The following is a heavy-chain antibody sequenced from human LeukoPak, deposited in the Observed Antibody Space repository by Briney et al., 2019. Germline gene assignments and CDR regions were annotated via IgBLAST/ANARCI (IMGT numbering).Heavy chain of an antibody. CDR2: ISAYNGNT. CDR3: ARVKSNTAMVWGFDY. V-gene: IGHV1-18*01. J-gene: IGHJ4*02. CDR1: GYTFTSYG. D-gene: IGHD5-18*01. Sequence: ASVKVSCKASGYTFTSYGISWVRQAPGQGLEWMGWISAYNGNTNYAQKLQGRVTMTTDTSTSTAYMELRSLRSDDTAVYYCARVKSNTAMVWGFDYWGQGTLVTVSP.